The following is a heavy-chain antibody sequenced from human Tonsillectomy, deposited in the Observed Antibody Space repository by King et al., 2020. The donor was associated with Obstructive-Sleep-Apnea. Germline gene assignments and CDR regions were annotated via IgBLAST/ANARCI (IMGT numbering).Heavy chain of an antibody. CDR3: AREGIPAAGIYYCDY. Sequence: QLVQSGAEVKRPGASVTVSCKPSGYTFTSYNIIHWVRQAPGQRLEWMGWINLGNGNTKYSQKFQGRVTITRDTSANTAHMELSSLRSEDTALYYCAREGIPAAGIYYCDYWGQGTLVTVSS. D-gene: IGHD6-13*01. CDR1: GYTFTSYN. CDR2: INLGNGNT. J-gene: IGHJ4*02. V-gene: IGHV1-3*01.